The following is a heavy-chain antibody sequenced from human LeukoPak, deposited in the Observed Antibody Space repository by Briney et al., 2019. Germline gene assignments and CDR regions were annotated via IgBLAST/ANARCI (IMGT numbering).Heavy chain of an antibody. V-gene: IGHV1-2*02. CDR2: INPNSGGT. D-gene: IGHD2-2*02. J-gene: IGHJ4*02. CDR1: GYIFIGYD. CDR3: ARGSYCQGGSCHTNTEYYFDS. Sequence: ASVKVSCKASGYIFIGYDIHWVRQAPGQGLEWMGWINPNSGGTKYAKKFQGRVTMTRDTSITTVYMEVNRLRSDDTATYYCARGSYCQGGSCHTNTEYYFDSWGQGTLVTVSS.